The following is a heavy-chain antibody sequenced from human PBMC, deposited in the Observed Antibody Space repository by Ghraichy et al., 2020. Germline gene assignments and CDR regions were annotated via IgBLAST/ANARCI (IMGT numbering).Heavy chain of an antibody. J-gene: IGHJ4*02. CDR1: GDSIKSYY. V-gene: IGHV4-4*07. CDR2: IYNTGST. Sequence: ESLNISCTISGDSIKSYYWNFIRQPAGKGLEWIGRIYNTGSTIYNPSLESRVAMSVDTSKNQFSLKLTSLTAADTAIYYCARERTAAGFDYWGQGTQVTVSS. CDR3: ARERTAAGFDY. D-gene: IGHD6-13*01.